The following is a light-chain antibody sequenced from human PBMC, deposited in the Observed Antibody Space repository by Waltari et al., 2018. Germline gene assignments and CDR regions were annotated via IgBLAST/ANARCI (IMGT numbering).Light chain of an antibody. J-gene: IGKJ1*01. CDR2: GAS. CDR1: QSVSSN. V-gene: IGKV3-15*01. Sequence: EIVMTQSPATLSVSPGERATLSCRASQSVSSNLAWYQQKPGQAPRLLIYGASTRATGIPARCSGSGSGTEFTLTISSLQSEDVAVYYCQQYKNWPPSWTFGQGTKVEIK. CDR3: QQYKNWPPSWT.